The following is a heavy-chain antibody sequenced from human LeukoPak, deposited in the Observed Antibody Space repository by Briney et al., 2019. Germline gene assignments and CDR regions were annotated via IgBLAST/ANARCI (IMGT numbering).Heavy chain of an antibody. CDR1: GYTFTSYG. CDR3: ARAAPDFVVVPAPANWFDP. V-gene: IGHV1-18*01. CDR2: ISAYNGNT. Sequence: GASVKVSCKASGYTFTSYGISWVRQAPGQGLEWMGWISAYNGNTNYAQKLQGRVTMTTDTSTSTAYMELRSLRSDDTAVYYCARAAPDFVVVPAPANWFDPWGQGTLVTVSS. J-gene: IGHJ5*02. D-gene: IGHD2-2*01.